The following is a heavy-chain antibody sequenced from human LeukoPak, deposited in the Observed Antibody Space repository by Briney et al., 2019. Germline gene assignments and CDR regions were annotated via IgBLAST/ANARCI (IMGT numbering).Heavy chain of an antibody. D-gene: IGHD4-23*01. CDR1: GFTFSSYS. CDR3: PRDSPVDYYGGSDY. Sequence: GGSLRLSCAASGFTFSSYSMNWVRQAPGKGLEWVSYISSSGSTIYYADSVKGRFTISRDNAKNSLYLQMNSLRAEDTAVYYCPRDSPVDYYGGSDYWGQGTLVTVSS. J-gene: IGHJ4*02. CDR2: ISSSGSTI. V-gene: IGHV3-48*04.